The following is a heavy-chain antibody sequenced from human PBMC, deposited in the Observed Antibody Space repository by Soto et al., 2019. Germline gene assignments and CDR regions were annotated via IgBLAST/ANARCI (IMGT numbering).Heavy chain of an antibody. Sequence: SVKVSCKASGGTFSSYAISWVRQAPGQGLEWMGGIIPIFGTANYAQKFQGRVTITADESTSTAYMELSSLRSEDTAVYYCEGRGKMATTHNPFDYWGQGTLVTVSS. CDR3: EGRGKMATTHNPFDY. D-gene: IGHD5-12*01. V-gene: IGHV1-69*13. CDR2: IIPIFGTA. CDR1: GGTFSSYA. J-gene: IGHJ4*02.